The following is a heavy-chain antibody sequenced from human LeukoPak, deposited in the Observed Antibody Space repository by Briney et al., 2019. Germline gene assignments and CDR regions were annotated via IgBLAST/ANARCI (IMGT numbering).Heavy chain of an antibody. CDR2: INHNGNVN. J-gene: IGHJ6*02. D-gene: IGHD3-16*01. V-gene: IGHV3-7*03. Sequence: GGSLRLSCAASGFTFSSYWMNWARQAPGKGLEWVASINHNGNVNYYVDSVKGRFTISRDNAKNSLYLQMSNLRAEDTAVYFCARGGGLDVWGQGAPVTVSS. CDR1: GFTFSSYW. CDR3: ARGGGLDV.